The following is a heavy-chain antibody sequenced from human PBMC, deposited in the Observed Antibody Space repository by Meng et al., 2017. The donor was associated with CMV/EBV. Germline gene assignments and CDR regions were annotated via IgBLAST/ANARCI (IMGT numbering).Heavy chain of an antibody. D-gene: IGHD6-13*01. V-gene: IGHV3-30*02. CDR3: AKVIAAAGTWVDNYYDGMDV. CDR1: GFTFSSYG. CDR2: IRYDGSNT. J-gene: IGHJ6*02. Sequence: GGSLRLSCAASGFTFSSYGMHWVRQAPGKGLEWVAFIRYDGSNTYYADSVRGRFTSARDNSKHTLYLQMNSLRAEDTAVYYCAKVIAAAGTWVDNYYDGMDVWGQGTTVTVSS.